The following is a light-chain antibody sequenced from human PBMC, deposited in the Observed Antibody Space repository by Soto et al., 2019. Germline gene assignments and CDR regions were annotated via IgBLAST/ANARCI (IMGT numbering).Light chain of an antibody. V-gene: IGKV3-20*01. Sequence: PGKRASLSCGASQSISSSFLAWYQQKPGQAPRLLIYGASSRATGIPDRFSGTGSETDFTLTISRLEPEDFAVYYCQQYDNSPITFGQGTRLEIK. CDR2: GAS. CDR3: QQYDNSPIT. CDR1: QSISSSF. J-gene: IGKJ5*01.